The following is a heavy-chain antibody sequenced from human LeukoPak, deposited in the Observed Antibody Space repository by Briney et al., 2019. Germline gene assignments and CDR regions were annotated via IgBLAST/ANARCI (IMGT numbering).Heavy chain of an antibody. CDR2: ISVYSGNT. D-gene: IGHD4-23*01. CDR3: ARNRDGGNSHDY. V-gene: IGHV1-18*01. J-gene: IGHJ4*02. Sequence: ASVKVSCKASGYTFTSYGLTWVRQAPGQGLEWMGWISVYSGNTNYAQKFQGRVTMTTDTTTSTAYMELRSLRSDDTAVYYCARNRDGGNSHDYWGQGTLVTVSS. CDR1: GYTFTSYG.